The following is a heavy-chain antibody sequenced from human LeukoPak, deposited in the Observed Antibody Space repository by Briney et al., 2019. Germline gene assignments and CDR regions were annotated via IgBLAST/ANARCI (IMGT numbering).Heavy chain of an antibody. CDR2: ISTTSTYI. CDR3: ARAGTCSSTSCDGGIEY. J-gene: IGHJ4*02. CDR1: GFAFSSYN. V-gene: IGHV3-21*06. Sequence: GGSLRLSCAASGFAFSSYNMKWVRQAPGKGLEWVSFISTTSTYIYYADSVRGRFTVSRDNSKNLLYLQMDSLRVEDTAVYYCARAGTCSSTSCDGGIEYWGQGTLVTVSS. D-gene: IGHD2-2*01.